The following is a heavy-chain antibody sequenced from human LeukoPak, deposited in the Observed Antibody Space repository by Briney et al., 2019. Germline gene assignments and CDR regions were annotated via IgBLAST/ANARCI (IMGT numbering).Heavy chain of an antibody. CDR1: GGSFGGYY. CDR2: INHSGST. D-gene: IGHD3-3*01. V-gene: IGHV4-34*01. CDR3: ARLQFPYDFWSGYYRNAFDI. J-gene: IGHJ3*02. Sequence: SETLSLTCAVYGGSFGGYYWSWIRQPPGKGLEWIGEINHSGSTNYNPSLKSRVTISVDTSKNQFSLKLSSVTAADTAVYYCARLQFPYDFWSGYYRNAFDIWGQGTMVTVSS.